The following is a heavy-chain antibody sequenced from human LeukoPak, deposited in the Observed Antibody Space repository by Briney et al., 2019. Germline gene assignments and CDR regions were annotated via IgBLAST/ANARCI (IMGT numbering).Heavy chain of an antibody. CDR3: ARAGRSGDMSAYYFDY. Sequence: ASVKVSCKASGGTFSSYAISWVRQAPGQGLEWMGRIIPILGIANYAQKFQGRVTITADKSTSTAYMELSSLRSEDTAVYYCARAGRSGDMSAYYFDYWGQGTLVTVSS. CDR1: GGTFSSYA. J-gene: IGHJ4*02. D-gene: IGHD7-27*01. CDR2: IIPILGIA. V-gene: IGHV1-69*04.